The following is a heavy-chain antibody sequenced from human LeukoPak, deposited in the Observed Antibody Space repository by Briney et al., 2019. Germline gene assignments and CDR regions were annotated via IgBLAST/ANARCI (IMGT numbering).Heavy chain of an antibody. V-gene: IGHV1-69*13. CDR3: ASRLYCSNTRCRNFPFAY. Sequence: SVRVSCKASGGTFSSYAINWVRQAPGQGLEWMGGIIPIFGTANYAQKFQDRVTITADESTSTAYMELSSLRSEDTAIYYCASRLYCSNTRCRNFPFAYWGQGTLVTVSS. D-gene: IGHD2-2*01. CDR2: IIPIFGTA. CDR1: GGTFSSYA. J-gene: IGHJ4*02.